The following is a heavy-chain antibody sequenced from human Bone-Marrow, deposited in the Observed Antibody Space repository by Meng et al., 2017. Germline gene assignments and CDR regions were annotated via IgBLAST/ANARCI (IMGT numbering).Heavy chain of an antibody. CDR2: INHSGST. CDR3: AREVSPYYYGSGSENWFDP. Sequence: LQDLGAGLLNPSGTLSLTVAVYGGSFSGYYWSWIRQPPGKGLEWIGEINHSGSTNYNPSLKSRVTISVDTSKNQFSLRLSSVTAADTAVYYCAREVSPYYYGSGSENWFDPWGQGTLVTVSS. J-gene: IGHJ5*02. CDR1: GGSFSGYY. V-gene: IGHV4-34*01. D-gene: IGHD3-10*01.